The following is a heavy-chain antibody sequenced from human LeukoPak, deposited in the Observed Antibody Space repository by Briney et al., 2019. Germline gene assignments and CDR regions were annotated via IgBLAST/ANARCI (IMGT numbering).Heavy chain of an antibody. Sequence: GGSLRLSCAASGFTFSSYGMNWVRQAPGKGLEWVSSINSDSRLMYYAESVKGRFTISRDNARNSLYLQLNSLRAEDTAVYFCERDLFDDYSLDYWGQGTLVTVSS. CDR1: GFTFSSYG. CDR2: INSDSRLM. CDR3: ERDLFDDYSLDY. D-gene: IGHD3-16*01. V-gene: IGHV3-21*01. J-gene: IGHJ4*02.